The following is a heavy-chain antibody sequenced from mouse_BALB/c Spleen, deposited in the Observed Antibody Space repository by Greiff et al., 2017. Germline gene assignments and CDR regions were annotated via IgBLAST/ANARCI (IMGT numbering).Heavy chain of an antibody. CDR2: ISDGGSYT. CDR3: ARDEGRGYWFAY. J-gene: IGHJ3*01. CDR1: GFTFSDYY. Sequence: EVMLVESGGGLVKPGGSLKLSCAASGFTFSDYYMYWVRQTPEKRLEWVATISDGGSYTYYPDSVKGRFTISRDNAKNNLYLQMSSLKSEDTAMYYCARDEGRGYWFAYWGQGTLVTVSA. V-gene: IGHV5-4*02.